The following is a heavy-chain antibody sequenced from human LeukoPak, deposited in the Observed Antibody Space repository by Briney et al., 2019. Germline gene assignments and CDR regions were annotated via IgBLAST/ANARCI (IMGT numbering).Heavy chain of an antibody. CDR2: IKQDGSEK. CDR3: ARRATSSSWAHFDY. Sequence: GGSLRLSCAASGFTFSSYWMTWVRQAPGKGLEWVAKIKQDGSEKYYVDSVKGRFTISRDNAKNSLYLQMNSLGAEDTAVYYCARRATSSSWAHFDYWGQGTLVTDSS. J-gene: IGHJ4*02. V-gene: IGHV3-7*05. D-gene: IGHD6-13*01. CDR1: GFTFSSYW.